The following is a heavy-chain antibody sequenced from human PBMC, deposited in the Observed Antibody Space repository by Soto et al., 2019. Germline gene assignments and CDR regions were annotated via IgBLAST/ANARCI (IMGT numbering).Heavy chain of an antibody. D-gene: IGHD3-16*02. J-gene: IGHJ5*02. CDR3: ARSVITFGGVIVRLFDP. CDR1: GGSISSYY. Sequence: SETLSLTCTVSGGSISSYYWSWIRQPPGKGLEWIGYIYYSGSTNYNPSLKSRVTISVDTSKNQFSLKLSSVTAADTAVYYCARSVITFGGVIVRLFDPWGQGTLVTVSS. CDR2: IYYSGST. V-gene: IGHV4-59*01.